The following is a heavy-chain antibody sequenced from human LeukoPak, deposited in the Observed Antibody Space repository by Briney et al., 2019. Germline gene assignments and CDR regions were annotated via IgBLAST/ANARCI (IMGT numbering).Heavy chain of an antibody. CDR3: ARERGTSGSYYGGY. V-gene: IGHV3-21*01. CDR2: ISSSSSYI. J-gene: IGHJ4*02. CDR1: GFTFSSYS. D-gene: IGHD1-26*01. Sequence: GGSLRLSCAASGFTFSSYSMNWVRQAPGKGLEWVSSISSSSSYIYYADSVKGRFTISRDNAKNSLYLQMNSLRAEDTAVYYCARERGTSGSYYGGYWGQGTLVTVSS.